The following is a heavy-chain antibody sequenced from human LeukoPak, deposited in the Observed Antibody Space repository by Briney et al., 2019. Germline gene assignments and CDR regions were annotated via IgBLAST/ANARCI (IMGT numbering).Heavy chain of an antibody. V-gene: IGHV3-15*01. J-gene: IGHJ4*02. CDR1: GFNFNDAY. CDR2: VKSIRDGGTT. Sequence: GGSLRLSCLGSGFNFNDAYMNWVRQAPGKGLEWVGRVKSIRDGGTTDDTAPVKGRFTIPRDDSKRTVYLQTNSLKTEDTAVYFCTARVVTTNEFWGQGTLVTVSS. CDR3: TARVVTTNEF. D-gene: IGHD2-21*02.